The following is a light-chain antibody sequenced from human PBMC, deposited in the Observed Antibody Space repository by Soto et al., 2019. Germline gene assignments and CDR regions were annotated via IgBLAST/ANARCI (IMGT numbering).Light chain of an antibody. V-gene: IGKV1-39*01. J-gene: IGKJ1*01. CDR2: GAS. CDR3: QQSYSTPGT. Sequence: DIQMTQSPSSLSASVGDRVTITCRASQSIRSYLNWYQQKPGKAPKLLIYGASSLQSGVPSRFSGSGSGTDFTLTISSLQPEDFATYYCQQSYSTPGTFGQGTKVEIK. CDR1: QSIRSY.